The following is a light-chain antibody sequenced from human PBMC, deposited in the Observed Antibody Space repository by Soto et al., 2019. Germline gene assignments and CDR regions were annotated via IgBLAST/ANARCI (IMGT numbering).Light chain of an antibody. V-gene: IGKV3-20*01. J-gene: IGKJ5*01. CDR3: QQYTGPPTT. Sequence: IVLTQSACTLSLSPRESAPPSCRASQSVSSSHLAWYQQKPGQAPRLLIYGASSRATGVPDRFSGGGSGTDFTLTISRLEPEDFAVYFCQQYTGPPTTFGQGTRLEIK. CDR1: QSVSSSH. CDR2: GAS.